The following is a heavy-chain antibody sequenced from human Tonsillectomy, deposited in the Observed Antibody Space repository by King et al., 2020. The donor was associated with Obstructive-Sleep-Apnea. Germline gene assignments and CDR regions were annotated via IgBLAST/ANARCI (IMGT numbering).Heavy chain of an antibody. V-gene: IGHV3-20*01. CDR1: GFTFDDYG. CDR2: INLNGGST. D-gene: IGHD6-13*01. Sequence: DVQLVESGGGVVRPGGSLRLSCAASGFTFDDYGMSWVRQAPGKGLEWLSGINLNGGSTGYADPVKGRFTISRDNAKKSLYLQMNTLRAEDTALYHCARVSGIAAAAISGDYFDYWGQGTLVTVSS. CDR3: ARVSGIAAAAISGDYFDY. J-gene: IGHJ4*02.